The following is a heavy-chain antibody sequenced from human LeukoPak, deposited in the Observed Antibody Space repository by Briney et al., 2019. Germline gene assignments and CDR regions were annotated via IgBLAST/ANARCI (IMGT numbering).Heavy chain of an antibody. Sequence: GGSLRLSCAASGFTFSDYYMSWIRQAPGKGLEWVSYISSGDNTIYYADSVKGRFTMSRDNAKNSLYLQMNSLRAEDTAVYNCARVRGYYDSSGYYSYYFDYWGQGALVTVSS. J-gene: IGHJ4*02. CDR3: ARVRGYYDSSGYYSYYFDY. CDR2: ISSGDNTI. D-gene: IGHD3-22*01. CDR1: GFTFSDYY. V-gene: IGHV3-11*04.